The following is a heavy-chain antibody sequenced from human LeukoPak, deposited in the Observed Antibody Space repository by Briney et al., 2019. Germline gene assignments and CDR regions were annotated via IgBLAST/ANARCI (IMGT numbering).Heavy chain of an antibody. Sequence: PSETLSLTCTVSGGSISGYYWNWIRQPPGKGLEWIGHIYYSGSSSYNPSLSGRVTISVDPSKNQFSLRLSSVTAADTAMSYCAGRLTYSYAIDYWGQGTLVTVSS. CDR3: AGRLTYSYAIDY. CDR2: IYYSGSS. D-gene: IGHD5-18*01. CDR1: GGSISGYY. J-gene: IGHJ4*02. V-gene: IGHV4-59*01.